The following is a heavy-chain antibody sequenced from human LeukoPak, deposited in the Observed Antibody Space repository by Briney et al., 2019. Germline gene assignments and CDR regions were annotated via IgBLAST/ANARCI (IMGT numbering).Heavy chain of an antibody. D-gene: IGHD6-19*01. Sequence: SVKVSCKASVYTFTSYYMHWVRQAPGQGLEWMGVINPSGGSTSYAQKFQGRVTMTRDMSTSTVYMELSSLRSEDTAVYYCARETPGAVAGTWGQGTLVTVSS. CDR2: INPSGGST. J-gene: IGHJ4*02. V-gene: IGHV1-46*01. CDR3: ARETPGAVAGT. CDR1: VYTFTSYY.